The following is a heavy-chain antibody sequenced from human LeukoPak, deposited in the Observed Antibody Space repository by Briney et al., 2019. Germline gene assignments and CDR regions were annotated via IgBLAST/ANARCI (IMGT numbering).Heavy chain of an antibody. CDR3: ARDRRWDGDYFDY. Sequence: ASVKVSCKASGYTFTSYYMHWVRQAPGEGLEWMGIINPSGGSTSYAQKFQGRVTMTRDMSTSTVYMELSSLRSEDTAVYYCARDRRWDGDYFDYWGQGTLVTVSS. J-gene: IGHJ4*02. D-gene: IGHD1-26*01. V-gene: IGHV1-46*01. CDR1: GYTFTSYY. CDR2: INPSGGST.